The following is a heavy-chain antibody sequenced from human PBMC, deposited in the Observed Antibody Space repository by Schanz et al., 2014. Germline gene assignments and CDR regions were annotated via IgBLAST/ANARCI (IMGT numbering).Heavy chain of an antibody. CDR2: ISNSGTTI. D-gene: IGHD2-8*01. V-gene: IGHV3-11*01. Sequence: QVQLVESGGGLVKPGGSLRLSCAASGFTFSDYYMSWIRQAPGKGLEWVSYISNSGTTIYYADSVKGRITISRDNAKNSLYLQMNSLRAEDTALYYCAKEEVYVDSNGMDVWGKGTTVTVSS. CDR1: GFTFSDYY. CDR3: AKEEVYVDSNGMDV. J-gene: IGHJ6*04.